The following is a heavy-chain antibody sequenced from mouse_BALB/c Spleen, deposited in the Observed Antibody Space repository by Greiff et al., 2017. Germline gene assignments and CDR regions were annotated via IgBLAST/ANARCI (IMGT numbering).Heavy chain of an antibody. J-gene: IGHJ2*01. V-gene: IGHV1S81*02. CDR3: TRSGRGFDY. Sequence: VKLQESGAELVKPGASVKLSCKASGYTFTSYYMYWVKQRPGQGLEWIGEINPSNGGTNFNEKFKSKATLTVDKSSSTAYMQLSSLTSEDSAVYYCTRSGRGFDYWGQGTTLTVSS. CDR1: GYTFTSYY. D-gene: IGHD3-1*01. CDR2: INPSNGGT.